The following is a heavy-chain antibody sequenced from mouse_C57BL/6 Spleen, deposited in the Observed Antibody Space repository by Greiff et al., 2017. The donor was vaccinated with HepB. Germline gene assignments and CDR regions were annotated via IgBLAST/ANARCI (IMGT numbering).Heavy chain of an antibody. J-gene: IGHJ1*03. D-gene: IGHD1-1*01. CDR1: GYTFTDYY. V-gene: IGHV1-75*01. CDR2: IFPGSGST. CDR3: AKEGGDYGSSPWYFDV. Sequence: VQLVESGPELVKPGASVKISCKASGYTFTDYYINWVKQRPGQGLEWIGWIFPGSGSTYYNEKFKGKATLTVDKSSSTAYMLLSSLTSEDSAVYFCAKEGGDYGSSPWYFDVWGTGTTVTVSS.